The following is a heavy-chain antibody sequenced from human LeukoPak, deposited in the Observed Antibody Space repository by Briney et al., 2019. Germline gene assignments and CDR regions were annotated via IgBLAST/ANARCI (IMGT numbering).Heavy chain of an antibody. CDR2: IYYSGST. Sequence: KPSETLSLTCTVSGGSISSSSYYWGWIRQPPGKGLEWIGSIYYSGSTYYNPSLKSRVTISVDTSKNQFSLKLSSVTAADTAVYYCARLGDIVVVPAAIPDYWGQETLVAVSS. CDR1: GGSISSSSYY. J-gene: IGHJ4*02. D-gene: IGHD2-2*02. CDR3: ARLGDIVVVPAAIPDY. V-gene: IGHV4-39*01.